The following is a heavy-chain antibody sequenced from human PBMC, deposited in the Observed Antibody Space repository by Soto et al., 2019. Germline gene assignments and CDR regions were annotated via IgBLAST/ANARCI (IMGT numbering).Heavy chain of an antibody. J-gene: IGHJ4*02. CDR2: ISAYNGNT. CDR3: ARDLIYYDSSGLIDY. V-gene: IGHV1-18*01. CDR1: GYTFTSYG. D-gene: IGHD3-22*01. Sequence: QVQLVQSGAEVKKPGASVKVSCKASGYTFTSYGISWVRQAPGQGLEWMGWISAYNGNTNYAQKLQGRVTMTTDTSTSTAYMEVRSLRSDDTAVYYCARDLIYYDSSGLIDYWGQGTLVTVSS.